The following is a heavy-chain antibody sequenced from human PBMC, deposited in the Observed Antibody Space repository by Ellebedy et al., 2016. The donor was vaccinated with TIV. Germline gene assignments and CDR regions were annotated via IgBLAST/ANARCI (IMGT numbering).Heavy chain of an antibody. CDR1: GGSITSHNYF. CDR3: ASAMGIVGSTSLPFHQ. Sequence: MPSETLSLTCSVSGGSITSHNYFWSWIRQPPGKALEWIGAIYYSGYTNCNPSFTSRLSMALDTSKNQISLKLMSVTAADTAVYHCASAMGIVGSTSLPFHQWGQGTLVSVSS. D-gene: IGHD1-26*01. CDR2: IYYSGYT. V-gene: IGHV4-39*07. J-gene: IGHJ1*01.